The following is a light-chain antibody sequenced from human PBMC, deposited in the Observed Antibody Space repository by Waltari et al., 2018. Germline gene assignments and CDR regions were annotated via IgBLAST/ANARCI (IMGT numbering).Light chain of an antibody. CDR3: QVWDSSSDHCV. CDR2: DDS. J-gene: IGLJ2*01. Sequence: SYVLTQPPSVSVAPGQTAKITCGGNNIGRKSVHWYQQKPGQAPGLVVYDDSDRPSGIPDRFSGSNSGNTATLTISRVEAGDEADYYCQVWDSSSDHCVFGGGTKLTVL. V-gene: IGLV3-21*02. CDR1: NIGRKS.